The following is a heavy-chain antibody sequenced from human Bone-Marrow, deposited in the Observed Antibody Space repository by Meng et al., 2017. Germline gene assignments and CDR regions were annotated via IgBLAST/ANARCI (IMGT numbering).Heavy chain of an antibody. Sequence: GESLKISCAASGFTFSSYWMHWVRQPPGKGLVWVSRINSDGSSTSYADSVKGRFTISRDNAKNTLYLQMNSLRAEDTAVYYCARAPDMFEVLYYYYYGMDVWGQGTTVTVSS. CDR1: GFTFSSYW. J-gene: IGHJ6*02. CDR2: INSDGSST. V-gene: IGHV3-74*01. D-gene: IGHD3-10*02. CDR3: ARAPDMFEVLYYYYYGMDV.